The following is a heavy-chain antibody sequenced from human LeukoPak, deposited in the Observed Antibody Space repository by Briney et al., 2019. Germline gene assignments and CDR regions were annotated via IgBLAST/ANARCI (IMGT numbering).Heavy chain of an antibody. CDR1: GYTFTGYY. D-gene: IGHD6-13*01. CDR3: ARVHCGSSWKLTRGRAYYYYMDV. J-gene: IGHJ6*03. V-gene: IGHV1-2*02. CDR2: INPNSGGT. Sequence: GASVKVSCKASGYTFTGYYMHWVRQAPGQGLEWMGWINPNSGGTNYAQKFQGRVTMTRDTSISTAYMELSRLRSDDTAVYYCARVHCGSSWKLTRGRAYYYYMDVWGKGTTVTISS.